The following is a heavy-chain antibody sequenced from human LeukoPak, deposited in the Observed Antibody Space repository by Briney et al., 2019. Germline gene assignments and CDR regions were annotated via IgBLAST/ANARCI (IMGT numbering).Heavy chain of an antibody. Sequence: GRSLRLSCAASGFTFDDYAMSWVRQAPGKGLEWVSGISWNSGRIGYADSVKGRFTISRDNAKNSLYLQMNSLRAEDTALYYCAKDITTSGYSYYAMDVWGQGTTVTVSS. J-gene: IGHJ6*02. CDR1: GFTFDDYA. CDR3: AKDITTSGYSYYAMDV. V-gene: IGHV3-9*01. D-gene: IGHD5-18*01. CDR2: ISWNSGRI.